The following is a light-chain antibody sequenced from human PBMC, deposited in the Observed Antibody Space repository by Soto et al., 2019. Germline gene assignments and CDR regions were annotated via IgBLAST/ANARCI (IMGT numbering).Light chain of an antibody. V-gene: IGKV1-9*01. CDR1: QGITTY. Sequence: IQLTQSPSSLPASVGDRVTITCRASQGITTYLAWYQQKPGKAPKLLIYAASALQSGFPSRFSGSGSGTDFTLTISSLQPEDFAPYYCLQINSYPYTFGQGTKLEIK. CDR2: AAS. J-gene: IGKJ2*01. CDR3: LQINSYPYT.